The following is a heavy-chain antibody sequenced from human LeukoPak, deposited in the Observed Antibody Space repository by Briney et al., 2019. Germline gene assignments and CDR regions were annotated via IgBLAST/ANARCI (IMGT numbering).Heavy chain of an antibody. D-gene: IGHD3-22*01. V-gene: IGHV3-48*03. Sequence: PGGSLRLSCAASGFTFSSYEMNWVRQAPGKGLEWLSYITSSGTTIYYADSVRGRFTISRDNTRNSLYLQMNSLRAEDTAVYYCASSGYYFDYWGQGTLVTVSS. J-gene: IGHJ4*02. CDR2: ITSSGTTI. CDR1: GFTFSSYE. CDR3: ASSGYYFDY.